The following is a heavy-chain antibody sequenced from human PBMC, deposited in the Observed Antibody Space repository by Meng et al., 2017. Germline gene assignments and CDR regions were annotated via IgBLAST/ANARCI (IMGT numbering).Heavy chain of an antibody. D-gene: IGHD2-2*03. CDR1: GDSISSNSAA. CDR3: ARGRTEMDIEY. CDR2: TYYRSKWYN. V-gene: IGHV6-1*01. J-gene: IGHJ4*02. Sequence: QVQLQQSGPGLVKPSQTLSLTCPISGDSISSNSAAWIWIRQSPSRGLEWLGRTYYRSKWYNDYAVSVRGRITINPDTSKNQFSLQLNSMTPEDTAMYYCARGRTEMDIEYWGRGTLVTVSS.